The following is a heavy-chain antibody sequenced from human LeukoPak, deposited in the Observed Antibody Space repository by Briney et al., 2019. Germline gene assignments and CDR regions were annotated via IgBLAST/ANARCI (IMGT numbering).Heavy chain of an antibody. Sequence: SVKVSCKASGGTFSSYAISWVRQAPGQGLEWMGGIIPIFGTANYAQKFQGRVAITTDESTSTAYMELSSLRSEDTAVYYCARMYYYGSGSNSNSANFDSGGREPWSPSPQ. J-gene: IGHJ4*02. CDR2: IIPIFGTA. D-gene: IGHD3-10*01. CDR1: GGTFSSYA. CDR3: ARMYYYGSGSNSNSANFDS. V-gene: IGHV1-69*05.